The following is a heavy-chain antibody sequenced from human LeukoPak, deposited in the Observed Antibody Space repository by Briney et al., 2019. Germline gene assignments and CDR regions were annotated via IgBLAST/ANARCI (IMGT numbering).Heavy chain of an antibody. CDR3: ARHSSSWYPDY. V-gene: IGHV4-59*08. J-gene: IGHJ4*02. CDR1: GGSIRSYY. Sequence: SETLSLTCTVSGGSIRSYYWSWIRQPPGKGREWIGYIHYTGSTNYNPSLKSRVTISVDTSKNQFSLQLSSVTATDTAVYFCARHSSSWYPDYWGQGTLVTVSS. CDR2: IHYTGST. D-gene: IGHD6-13*01.